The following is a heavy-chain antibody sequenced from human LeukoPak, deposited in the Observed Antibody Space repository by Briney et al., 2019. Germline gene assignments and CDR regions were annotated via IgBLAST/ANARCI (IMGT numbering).Heavy chain of an antibody. CDR1: GYTFTDYY. V-gene: IGHV1-2*02. D-gene: IGHD3-10*01. CDR3: ARVKGGFGELSSLEY. J-gene: IGHJ4*02. CDR2: SNPNSGGT. Sequence: ASVKVSCKASGYTFTDYYMHWVRQAPGQGLEWMGWSNPNSGGTQYAQKFQGRVTMTRDTSITTAYMELSSLTFDDTAVYYCARVKGGFGELSSLEYWGQGTLVTVS.